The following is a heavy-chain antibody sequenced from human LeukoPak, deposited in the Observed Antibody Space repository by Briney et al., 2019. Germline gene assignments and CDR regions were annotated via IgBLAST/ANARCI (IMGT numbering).Heavy chain of an antibody. V-gene: IGHV4-4*07. J-gene: IGHJ5*02. Sequence: PSETLSLTCTVSGDSISTFYWTWIRQPAGKGLEWIGRINNSGSINYNPSLRSRVSMSVDRSKNQFSVTLSSVTAADTAVYFCAREGGDPRWLDPWGQGTLVTVSS. CDR2: INNSGSI. CDR3: AREGGDPRWLDP. D-gene: IGHD6-25*01. CDR1: GDSISTFY.